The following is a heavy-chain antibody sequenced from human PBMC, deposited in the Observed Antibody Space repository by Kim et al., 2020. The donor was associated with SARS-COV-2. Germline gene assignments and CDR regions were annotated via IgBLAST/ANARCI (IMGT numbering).Heavy chain of an antibody. V-gene: IGHV3-66*01. CDR1: GFTVSNNH. J-gene: IGHJ3*02. CDR2: MYNDNNS. Sequence: GGSLRLSCAASGFTVSNNHMSWVRQAPGKGLEWVSVMYNDNNSDYADSVKGRFTISRDNSKNTLYLQMNSLRTEDTAVYYCARENLIIRIGVAQEGEGAFDIWGQGTMVTVSS. CDR3: ARENLIIRIGVAQEGEGAFDI. D-gene: IGHD3-22*01.